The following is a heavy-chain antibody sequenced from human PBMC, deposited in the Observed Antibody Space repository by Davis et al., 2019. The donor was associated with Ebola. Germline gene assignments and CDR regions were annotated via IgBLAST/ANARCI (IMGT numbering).Heavy chain of an antibody. V-gene: IGHV3-7*03. CDR3: ARGTHYAHDY. CDR1: GFTFSTYW. Sequence: GESLKISCAASGFTFSTYWMSWVRQAPGKGLEWVAKIKEDGSEKLEVDSVKGRFTISRDNAKDSLYLQMNSLRAEDTAVYYCARGTHYAHDYWGQGTLVTVSS. CDR2: IKEDGSEK. J-gene: IGHJ4*02. D-gene: IGHD2-2*01.